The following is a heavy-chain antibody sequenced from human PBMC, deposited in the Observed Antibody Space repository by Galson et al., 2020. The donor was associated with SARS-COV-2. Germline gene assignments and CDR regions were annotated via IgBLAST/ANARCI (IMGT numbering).Heavy chain of an antibody. CDR3: AISPTVVTPLEYFRH. J-gene: IGHJ1*01. V-gene: IGHV4-39*07. CDR2: IYYSGST. CDR1: GGSISSSSYY. Sequence: SETLSLTCTVSGGSISSSSYYWGWIRQPPGQGLEWIGSIYYSGSTYYNPSLKSRVTMSVDTSKNQFSLKVSSVTAADTALYYCAISPTVVTPLEYFRHWGQGTLVTVSS. D-gene: IGHD4-17*01.